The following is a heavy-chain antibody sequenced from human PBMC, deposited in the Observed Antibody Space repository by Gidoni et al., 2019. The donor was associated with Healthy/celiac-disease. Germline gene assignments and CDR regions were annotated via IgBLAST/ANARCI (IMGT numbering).Heavy chain of an antibody. CDR1: GFTFSSYG. D-gene: IGHD2-2*02. Sequence: QVQLVESAGGVVQPGLSLRLSCAASGFTFSSYGMHWVRQAPGKGLEWVAVIWYDGSNKYYADSVKGRFTISRDNSKNTLYLQMNSLRAEDTAVYYCAREGGYCSSTSCYTGAFDIWGQGTMVTVSS. J-gene: IGHJ3*02. CDR3: AREGGYCSSTSCYTGAFDI. V-gene: IGHV3-33*01. CDR2: IWYDGSNK.